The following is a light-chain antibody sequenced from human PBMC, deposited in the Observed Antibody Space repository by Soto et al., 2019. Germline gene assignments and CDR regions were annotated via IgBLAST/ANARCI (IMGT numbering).Light chain of an antibody. CDR2: DAS. CDR1: QSVSSF. J-gene: IGKJ4*01. CDR3: QQRSNWPLT. V-gene: IGKV3-11*01. Sequence: EIVLTQSPATLSLSPGERATLSCRASQSVSSFLAWYQQKPGQAPRLLIYDASDRATGIPTRFSGSGSGTDFTLTISSLEPEDFAVYYWQQRSNWPLTFGGGTKVEMK.